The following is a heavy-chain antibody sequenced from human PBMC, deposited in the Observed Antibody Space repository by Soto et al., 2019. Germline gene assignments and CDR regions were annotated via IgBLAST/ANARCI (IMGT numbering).Heavy chain of an antibody. J-gene: IGHJ5*02. CDR2: SSAYNGNT. CDR3: AIVVGALGHWFDL. V-gene: IGHV1-18*01. Sequence: ASVKVSCKASGYTFTSYGISWVRQAPGQGLEWMGRSSAYNGNTNYAQKLQGRVTMTTDTSTSTAYMELRSLRSDDTAVYYCAIVVGALGHWFDLWGQGTLVIGSS. CDR1: GYTFTSYG. D-gene: IGHD1-26*01.